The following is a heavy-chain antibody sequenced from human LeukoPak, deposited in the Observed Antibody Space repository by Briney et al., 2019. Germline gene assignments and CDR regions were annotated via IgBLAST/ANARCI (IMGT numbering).Heavy chain of an antibody. CDR3: ARWIQLWLRYFDY. CDR1: GGSFSGCY. CDR2: INHSGST. D-gene: IGHD5-18*01. V-gene: IGHV4-34*01. J-gene: IGHJ4*02. Sequence: PSETLSLTCAVYGGSFSGCYWSWIRQPPGKGLEWIGEINHSGSTNYNPSLKSRVTISVDTSKNQFSLKLSSVTAADTAVYYCARWIQLWLRYFDYWGQGTLVTVSS.